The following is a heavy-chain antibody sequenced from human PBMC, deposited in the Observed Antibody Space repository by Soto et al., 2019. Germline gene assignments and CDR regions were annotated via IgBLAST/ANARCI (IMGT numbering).Heavy chain of an antibody. CDR3: ARRYGGNFDY. CDR2: IYYSDST. V-gene: IGHV4-59*01. D-gene: IGHD1-26*01. J-gene: IGHJ4*02. Sequence: QVQLQESGPGLVKPSETLSLTCTVSGGSISSYYWSWIRQPPGKGLEWIGYIYYSDSTNYNHYLTRRVTISVDTSKNQFSLKVSSVTAADTAVYYCARRYGGNFDYWGQGTLVTVSS. CDR1: GGSISSYY.